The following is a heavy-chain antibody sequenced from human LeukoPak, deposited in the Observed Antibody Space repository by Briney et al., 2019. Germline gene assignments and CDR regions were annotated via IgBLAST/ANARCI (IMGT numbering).Heavy chain of an antibody. CDR1: GGSFSDYY. Sequence: SETLSLTCAVYGGSFSDYYWSWIRQPPGKGLEWIGEINHSGSTNYNPSLKSRVTISVDTSKNQFSLKLSSVTAADTAVYYCARGGSMDGDYAALNYFDYWGQGTLVTVSS. CDR3: ARGGSMDGDYAALNYFDY. V-gene: IGHV4-34*01. D-gene: IGHD4-17*01. CDR2: INHSGST. J-gene: IGHJ4*02.